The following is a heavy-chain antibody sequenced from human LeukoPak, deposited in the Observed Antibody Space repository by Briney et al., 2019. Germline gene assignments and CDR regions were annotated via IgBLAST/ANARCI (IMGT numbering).Heavy chain of an antibody. Sequence: ASVKVSCKASGYTFTRYDINWVRQATGQGLEWLGWVNTKRGNTGSAQNFQGRVTITRDTSISTAYMELSSLRSEDTAVYYCARVDGSPDYWGQGTLVTVSS. CDR3: ARVDGSPDY. CDR2: VNTKRGNT. D-gene: IGHD2-15*01. V-gene: IGHV1-8*03. J-gene: IGHJ4*02. CDR1: GYTFTRYD.